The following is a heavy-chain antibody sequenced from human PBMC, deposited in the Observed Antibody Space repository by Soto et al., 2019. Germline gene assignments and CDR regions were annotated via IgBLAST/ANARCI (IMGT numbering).Heavy chain of an antibody. V-gene: IGHV5-10-1*01. Sequence: GESLKISCKGSGYSFTSYWISWVRQMPGKGLEWMGRIDPSDSYTNYSPSFQGHVTISADKSISTAYLQWSSLKASDTAMYYCARGGPKDYDILTRPVYYYGMDVWGQGTTVTVS. J-gene: IGHJ6*02. CDR3: ARGGPKDYDILTRPVYYYGMDV. CDR1: GYSFTSYW. D-gene: IGHD3-9*01. CDR2: IDPSDSYT.